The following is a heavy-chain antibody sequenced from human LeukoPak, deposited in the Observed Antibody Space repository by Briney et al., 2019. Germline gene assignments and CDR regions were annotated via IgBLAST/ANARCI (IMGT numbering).Heavy chain of an antibody. D-gene: IGHD3-22*01. Sequence: PGGSLRLSCAASGFTFSSYSMTWVRQAPGKGLEWVSSISSSSSYIYYADSVKGRFTISRDNSKDTLYLQMNSLRAEDTAIYYCAKASSPSSGCITYWGQGTLVTVSS. J-gene: IGHJ4*02. CDR3: AKASSPSSGCITY. V-gene: IGHV3-21*04. CDR2: ISSSSSYI. CDR1: GFTFSSYS.